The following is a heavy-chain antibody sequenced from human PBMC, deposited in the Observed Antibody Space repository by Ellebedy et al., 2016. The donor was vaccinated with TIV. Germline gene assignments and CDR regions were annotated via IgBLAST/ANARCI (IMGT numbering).Heavy chain of an antibody. CDR1: GYTFTSYG. J-gene: IGHJ6*02. V-gene: IGHV1-18*04. CDR2: ISAYNGNT. Sequence: ASVKVSCKASGYTFTSYGISWVRQAPGQGLEWMGWISAYNGNTNYAQKLQGRVTITADESTSTAYMELSSLRSEDTAVYYCAKRITMVRGVIIPAYYYYGMDVWGQGTTVTVSS. D-gene: IGHD3-10*01. CDR3: AKRITMVRGVIIPAYYYYGMDV.